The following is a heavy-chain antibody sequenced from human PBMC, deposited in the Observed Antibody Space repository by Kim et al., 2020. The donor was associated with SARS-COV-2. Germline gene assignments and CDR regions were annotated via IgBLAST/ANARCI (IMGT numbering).Heavy chain of an antibody. Sequence: YAQGITGRFVFSLDTSVSTAYLQISSLKAEDTAVYYCARGRGYYYVDFDYWGQGTLVTVSS. CDR3: ARGRGYYYVDFDY. D-gene: IGHD3-22*01. J-gene: IGHJ4*02. V-gene: IGHV7-4-1*02.